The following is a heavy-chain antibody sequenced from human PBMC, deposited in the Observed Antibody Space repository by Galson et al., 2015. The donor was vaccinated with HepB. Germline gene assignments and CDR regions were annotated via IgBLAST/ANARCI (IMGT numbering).Heavy chain of an antibody. D-gene: IGHD6-19*01. CDR1: GFTFSRHW. CDR2: INQDGSQK. Sequence: SLRLSCAVSGFTFSRHWMSWVRQAPGKGLEWVASINQDGSQKSYVDSVKGRFTISRDNAKNSLYLQMNSLRAEDTAVYYCARDLSTGYSSGWWRGYYFDYWGQGTLVTVSS. V-gene: IGHV3-7*01. J-gene: IGHJ4*02. CDR3: ARDLSTGYSSGWWRGYYFDY.